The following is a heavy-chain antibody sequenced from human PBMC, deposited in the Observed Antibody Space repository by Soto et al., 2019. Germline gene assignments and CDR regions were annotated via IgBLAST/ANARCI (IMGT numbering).Heavy chain of an antibody. Sequence: GASVKVSCKASGYTFTSYYMHWVRQAPGQGLEWMGIINPSGGSTSYAQKFQGRVTMTRDTSTSTVYMELSSLRSEDTAVYYCARDGRMITFGGVIAPYYYYYMDVWGKGTTVTVSS. V-gene: IGHV1-46*03. CDR1: GYTFTSYY. CDR2: INPSGGST. J-gene: IGHJ6*03. D-gene: IGHD3-16*02. CDR3: ARDGRMITFGGVIAPYYYYYMDV.